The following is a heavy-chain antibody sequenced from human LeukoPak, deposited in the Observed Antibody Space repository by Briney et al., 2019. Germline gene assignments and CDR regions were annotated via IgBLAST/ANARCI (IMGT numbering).Heavy chain of an antibody. D-gene: IGHD7-27*01. J-gene: IGHJ4*02. CDR2: IGDDGRDQ. CDR1: GFTFSGHA. V-gene: IGHV3-30*02. Sequence: GGSLRLPCAASGFTFSGHAMHWVRQTPGVGLEWLAIIGDDGRDQHYTDSVKGRFTISRDNSKNTLFLQLNSLTPEDTALYLCARDLMWGFDYWGQGTLVTVSS. CDR3: ARDLMWGFDY.